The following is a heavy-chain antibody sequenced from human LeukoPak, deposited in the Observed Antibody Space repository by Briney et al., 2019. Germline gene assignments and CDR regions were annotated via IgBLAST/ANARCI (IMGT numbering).Heavy chain of an antibody. D-gene: IGHD3-22*01. CDR2: INPNSGGT. V-gene: IGHV1-2*02. Sequence: ASVKVSCKASGYTFTRYYMHWVRQAPGQGLEWMGWINPNSGGTNYAQKFQGRVTMTRDTSISTAYMELSRLRSDDTAVYYCAREMSYYDSSGYQIDYWGQGTLVTVSS. CDR3: AREMSYYDSSGYQIDY. CDR1: GYTFTRYY. J-gene: IGHJ4*02.